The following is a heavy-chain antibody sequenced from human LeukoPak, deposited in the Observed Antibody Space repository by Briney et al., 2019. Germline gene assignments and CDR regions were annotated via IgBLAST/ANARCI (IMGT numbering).Heavy chain of an antibody. CDR1: GFTVSNNY. CDR2: IKQDGSEK. Sequence: PGGSLRLSCAASGFTVSNNYMSWVRQAPGKGLEWVANIKQDGSEKYYVDSVKGRFTISRDNAKNSLYLEMNSLRAEDTAVYYCARDIGDSSGYYGSYFDYWGQGTLVTVSS. J-gene: IGHJ4*02. V-gene: IGHV3-7*01. CDR3: ARDIGDSSGYYGSYFDY. D-gene: IGHD3-22*01.